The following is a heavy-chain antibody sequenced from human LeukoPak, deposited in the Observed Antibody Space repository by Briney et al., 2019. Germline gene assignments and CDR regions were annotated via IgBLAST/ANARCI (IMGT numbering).Heavy chain of an antibody. CDR2: IYHSGST. V-gene: IGHV4-30-2*01. Sequence: PSQTLSLTCTVSGGSISSGGYYWSWIRQPPGKGLEWIGYIYHSGSTYYNPSLKRRVTISVDRSKNQFSLKLISVTAADTAVYYCATDYRDAFDIWGQGTMVTVSS. CDR3: ATDYRDAFDI. J-gene: IGHJ3*02. CDR1: GGSISSGGYY.